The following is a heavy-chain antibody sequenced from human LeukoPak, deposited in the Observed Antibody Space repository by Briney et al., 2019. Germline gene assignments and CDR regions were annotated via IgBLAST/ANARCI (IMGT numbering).Heavy chain of an antibody. CDR3: AKDRAYSGSPRAFDI. Sequence: GSLRLSCAASGFTFSSYAMSWVRQAPGKGLEWVSGISASGSSTYYADSVKGRFTTSRDNSKDTLYLQMSSLRAEDTAVYYCAKDRAYSGSPRAFDIWGQGTVVTVSS. CDR2: ISASGSST. V-gene: IGHV3-23*01. J-gene: IGHJ3*02. D-gene: IGHD1-26*01. CDR1: GFTFSSYA.